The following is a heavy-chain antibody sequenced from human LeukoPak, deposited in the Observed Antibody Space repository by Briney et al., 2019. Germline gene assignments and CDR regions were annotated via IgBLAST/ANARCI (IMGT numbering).Heavy chain of an antibody. CDR1: DDSISDYY. CDR3: TRGAGWLIDY. J-gene: IGHJ4*02. CDR2: FYNSGRS. V-gene: IGHV4-59*01. Sequence: SETLSLTCSVSDDSISDYYRGWIRQPPGKGLEWIGYFYNSGRSTYNPSLKSRVTISADTSKNHFSLKLNSVTTADTAVYYCTRGAGWLIDYWGQGILVTVSS. D-gene: IGHD3-16*01.